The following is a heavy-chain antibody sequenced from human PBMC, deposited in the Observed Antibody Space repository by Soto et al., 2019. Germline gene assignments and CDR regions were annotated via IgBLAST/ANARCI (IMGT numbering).Heavy chain of an antibody. Sequence: QITLKESGPTLVKPTQTLTLTCTFSGFSLSTSGVGVGWIRQPPGKPLEWLALIYWDDDKRYSPSLKRRLTITKDTAKNQVVLTMTNMDPVDTATYYCAHSTTENSFDYWGQGTLVTVSS. CDR3: AHSTTENSFDY. J-gene: IGHJ4*02. V-gene: IGHV2-5*02. CDR2: IYWDDDK. CDR1: GFSLSTSGVG. D-gene: IGHD5-12*01.